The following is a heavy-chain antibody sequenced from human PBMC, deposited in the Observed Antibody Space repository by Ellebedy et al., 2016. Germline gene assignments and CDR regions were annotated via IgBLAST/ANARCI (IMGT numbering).Heavy chain of an antibody. CDR2: ISSTGTYI. V-gene: IGHV3-21*01. D-gene: IGHD6-19*01. J-gene: IGHJ6*02. Sequence: GESLKISCAASGFTFSSFAMNWVRQAPGKGLEWVSSISSTGTYIYYAGSVKGRFTISRDNAENSLYLQMNSLRTEDAAVYYCASRAIVVAGTDLPRDYYYGMDLWGQGTTVTVSS. CDR3: ASRAIVVAGTDLPRDYYYGMDL. CDR1: GFTFSSFA.